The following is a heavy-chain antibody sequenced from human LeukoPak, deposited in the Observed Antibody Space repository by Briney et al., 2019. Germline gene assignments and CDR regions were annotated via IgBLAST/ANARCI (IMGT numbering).Heavy chain of an antibody. J-gene: IGHJ3*02. CDR1: GGSLSSSSYY. V-gene: IGHV4-39*01. CDR3: ARHSLYSSGYAFDI. CDR2: IYYSGST. D-gene: IGHD6-19*01. Sequence: PSETLSLTYTVSGGSLSSSSYYWGWLRQPPGKGLEWIGSIYYSGSTYYNPSLKRRVTISVDTYKNQFSLKLSSVTAADTAVYYCARHSLYSSGYAFDIWGQGTMVTVSS.